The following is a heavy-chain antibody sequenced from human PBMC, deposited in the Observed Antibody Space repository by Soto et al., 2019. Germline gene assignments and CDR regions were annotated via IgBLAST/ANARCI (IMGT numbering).Heavy chain of an antibody. CDR3: ARVASLTTTNSFDP. CDR1: GFTFSDYY. D-gene: IGHD1-26*01. V-gene: IGHV3-11*01. J-gene: IGHJ5*02. Sequence: PGGSLRLSCAASGFTFSDYYMSWIRQAPGKGLEWVSYISSSGSTIYYADSVKGRFTISSDNAKNSLYLQMNSLRAEDTAVYYCARVASLTTTNSFDPWGQGTLVTVSS. CDR2: ISSSGSTI.